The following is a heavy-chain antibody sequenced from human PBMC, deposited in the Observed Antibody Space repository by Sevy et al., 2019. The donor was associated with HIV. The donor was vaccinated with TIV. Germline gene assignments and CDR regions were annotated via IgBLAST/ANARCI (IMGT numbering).Heavy chain of an antibody. D-gene: IGHD6-6*01. CDR2: IYYSGST. J-gene: IGHJ4*02. CDR1: GASVSSGSFF. CDR3: ARDQAESSSTGGLDS. V-gene: IGHV4-61*01. Sequence: SETLSLTCSVSGASVSSGSFFWTWIRQAPGKGLEWIGYIYYSGSTNYNPSLKSRVTFSVDTTKNQFSLKLRSVTAADTAVYYCARDQAESSSTGGLDSWGPGALVTVSS.